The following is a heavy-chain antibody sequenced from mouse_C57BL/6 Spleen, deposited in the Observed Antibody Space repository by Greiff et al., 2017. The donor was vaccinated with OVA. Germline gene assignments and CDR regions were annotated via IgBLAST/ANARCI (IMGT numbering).Heavy chain of an antibody. CDR1: GFTFSSYA. CDR3: ARGYGNYTYFDV. V-gene: IGHV5-4*03. D-gene: IGHD2-1*01. Sequence: DVMLVESGGGLVKPGGSLKLSCAASGFTFSSYAMSWVRQTPEKRLEWVATISDGGSYTYYPDNVKGRFTISRDNAKNNLYLQMSHLKSEDTAMYYCARGYGNYTYFDVWGTGTTVTVSS. J-gene: IGHJ1*03. CDR2: ISDGGSYT.